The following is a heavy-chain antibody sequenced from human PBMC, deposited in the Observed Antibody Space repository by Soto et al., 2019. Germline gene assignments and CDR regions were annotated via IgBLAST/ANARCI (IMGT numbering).Heavy chain of an antibody. J-gene: IGHJ6*01. CDR3: AREPNWKNYYYSIGG. V-gene: IGHV3-30-3*01. D-gene: IGHD1-1*01. CDR1: GFTFSGYA. CDR2: ISYDGSNK. Sequence: QVQLVESGGGVVQPGRSLRLSCAASGFTFSGYAMHWVRQAPGKGLEWVAVISYDGSNKYYADSVRGRFTLSRDNSKNPPYLQMDSLRPEDTAVYYCAREPNWKNYYYSIGGWGQRTTVNVSP.